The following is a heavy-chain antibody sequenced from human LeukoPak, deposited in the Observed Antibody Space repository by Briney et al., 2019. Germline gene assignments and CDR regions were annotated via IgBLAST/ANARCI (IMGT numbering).Heavy chain of an antibody. Sequence: SETLSLTCTVSGGSISSDSHHWDWLHQPPGKGLEWIGNIYYSGTTSYNPSLKSRVTISVDTSNNQFSLRLSSVTAADTAVYYCARRGDILTDYAFDYWGQGTLVAVSS. CDR2: IYYSGTT. CDR1: GGSISSDSHH. CDR3: ARRGDILTDYAFDY. V-gene: IGHV4-39*01. J-gene: IGHJ4*02. D-gene: IGHD3-9*01.